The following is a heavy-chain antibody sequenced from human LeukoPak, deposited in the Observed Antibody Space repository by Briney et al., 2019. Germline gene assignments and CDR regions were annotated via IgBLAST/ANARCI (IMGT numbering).Heavy chain of an antibody. CDR1: GYTFTGYY. J-gene: IGHJ4*02. V-gene: IGHV1-2*06. CDR3: AIGFIVGATNFDY. D-gene: IGHD1-26*01. Sequence: ASVKVSCKASGYTFTGYYMHWVRQAPGQGLEWMGRINPNSGGTNYAQKFQGRVTMTRDTSISTAYMELSRLRSEDTAVYYCAIGFIVGATNFDYWGQGTLVTVSS. CDR2: INPNSGGT.